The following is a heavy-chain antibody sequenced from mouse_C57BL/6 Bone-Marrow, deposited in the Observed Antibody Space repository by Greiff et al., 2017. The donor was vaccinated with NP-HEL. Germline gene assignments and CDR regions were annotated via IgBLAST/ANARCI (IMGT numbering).Heavy chain of an antibody. Sequence: QVQLKESGAELVRPGTSVKVSCKASGYAFTNYLIEWVKQRPGQGLEWIGVINPGSGGTNYNEKFKGKATLTADKSSSTAYMQLSSRTSEDSAVYFCARDDYGSSYVRFAYWGQGTLVTVSA. CDR3: ARDDYGSSYVRFAY. CDR1: GYAFTNYL. J-gene: IGHJ3*01. D-gene: IGHD1-1*01. CDR2: INPGSGGT. V-gene: IGHV1-54*01.